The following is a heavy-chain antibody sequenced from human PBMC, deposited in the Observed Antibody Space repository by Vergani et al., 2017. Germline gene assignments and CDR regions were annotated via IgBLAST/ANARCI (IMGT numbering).Heavy chain of an antibody. D-gene: IGHD3-22*01. CDR3: ARKGDDSSGYLFDY. V-gene: IGHV1-2*02. Sequence: QVQLVQSGAEVKKPGASVKVSCKASGYTFTGYYMHWVRQAPGQGLEWMGWINPNNGGTNYAQKFQGRVTMTRDTSISTAYMGLSSLRSDDTAVYYCARKGDDSSGYLFDYWGQGTLVTVSS. J-gene: IGHJ4*02. CDR2: INPNNGGT. CDR1: GYTFTGYY.